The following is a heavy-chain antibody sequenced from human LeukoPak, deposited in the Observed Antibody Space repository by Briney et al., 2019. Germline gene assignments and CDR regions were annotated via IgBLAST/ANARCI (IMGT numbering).Heavy chain of an antibody. CDR2: IYYSGST. Sequence: SETLSLTCTVSGGSISSYYWSWIRQPPGKGLEWIGYIYYSGSTNYNPSLKSRVTISVDTSKNQFSLKLSSVTAADTAVYYCAREMGYSYGFPNWYFDLWGRGTLVTVSS. J-gene: IGHJ2*01. CDR3: AREMGYSYGFPNWYFDL. CDR1: GGSISSYY. D-gene: IGHD5-18*01. V-gene: IGHV4-59*01.